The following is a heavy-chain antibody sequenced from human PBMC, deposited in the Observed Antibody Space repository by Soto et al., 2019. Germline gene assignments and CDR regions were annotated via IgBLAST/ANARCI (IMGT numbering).Heavy chain of an antibody. J-gene: IGHJ4*02. CDR2: IYYSGST. V-gene: IGHV4-31*03. D-gene: IGHD3-3*01. CDR1: GGSISSGGYY. CDR3: ARAQPYYDFWSGYHEYFDY. Sequence: QVQLQESGPGLVKPSQTLSLTCTVSGGSISSGGYYWSWIRQHPGKGLEWIGYIYYSGSTYYNPSLKSRVTISVDTSKNQFSLKLSSVTAADTAVYYCARAQPYYDFWSGYHEYFDYWGQGTLVTVSS.